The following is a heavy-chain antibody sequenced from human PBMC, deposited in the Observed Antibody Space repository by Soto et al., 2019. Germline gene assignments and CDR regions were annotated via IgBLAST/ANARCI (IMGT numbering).Heavy chain of an antibody. CDR1: GGSITSSGYY. J-gene: IGHJ4*02. CDR3: ARGGGSTKVDY. D-gene: IGHD2-2*01. V-gene: IGHV4-31*03. CDR2: TSNSGST. Sequence: QVQLQESGPGLVKPSQTLSLTCTVSGGSITSSGYYWSWIRQHPGEGLEWIGFTSNSGSTSYNPSFKSRVTISVDTSSNQFSRNLKSVTAADTAVYYCARGGGSTKVDYWGQGTLVTVSP.